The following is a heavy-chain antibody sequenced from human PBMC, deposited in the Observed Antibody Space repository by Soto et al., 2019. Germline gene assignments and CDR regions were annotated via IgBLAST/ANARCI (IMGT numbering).Heavy chain of an antibody. CDR1: GFTFSSYA. D-gene: IGHD3-22*01. CDR2: ISGSGGST. CDR3: VKVYDPDYYDSSGYALGAFDI. Sequence: PGGSLRLSCAASGFTFSSYAMSWVRQAPGKGLERVSAISGSGGSTYYADSVKGRFTISRDNSKNTLYLQMNSLRAEDTAVYYCVKVYDPDYYDSSGYALGAFDIWGQGTMVTVSS. J-gene: IGHJ3*02. V-gene: IGHV3-23*01.